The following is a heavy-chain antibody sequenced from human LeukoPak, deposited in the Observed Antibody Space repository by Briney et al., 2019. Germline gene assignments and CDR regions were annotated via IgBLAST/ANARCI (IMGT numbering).Heavy chain of an antibody. CDR1: GGSISSYY. V-gene: IGHV4-59*12. D-gene: IGHD3-10*01. CDR3: ARGPRYYYGSGSYSIAVY. J-gene: IGHJ4*02. CDR2: IYYSGST. Sequence: PSETLSLTCTVSGGSISSYYWSWIRQPPGKGLEWIGYIYYSGSTNYNPSLKNRVTISVDTSKNQFSLKLSSVTAADTAVYYCARGPRYYYGSGSYSIAVYWGQGTLVTVSS.